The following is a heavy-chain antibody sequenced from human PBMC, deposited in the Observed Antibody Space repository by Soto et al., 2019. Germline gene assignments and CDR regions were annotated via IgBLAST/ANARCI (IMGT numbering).Heavy chain of an antibody. CDR3: ARVGGVAARTFDY. D-gene: IGHD2-15*01. CDR2: LYYSGNT. CDR1: GGSISTFY. Sequence: PSETLSLNCTVSGGSISTFYWSWVRQPPGKGLEWIGYLYYSGNTNYNPSLKSRVTISVDASKNQVSLRLTSVTAADTAVYYCARVGGVAARTFDYWGQGTVVTVSS. J-gene: IGHJ4*02. V-gene: IGHV4-59*01.